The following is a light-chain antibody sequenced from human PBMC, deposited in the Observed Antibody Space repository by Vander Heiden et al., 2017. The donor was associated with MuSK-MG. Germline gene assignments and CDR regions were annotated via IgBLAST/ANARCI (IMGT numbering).Light chain of an antibody. CDR1: QSISSW. CDR3: QQDNSYSQYT. CDR2: KAS. Sequence: DIQMTQSPSTLSASVGDRVTITCRASQSISSWLAWYQQKPGKAPKLLIYKASSLERGVPSRFSGSGYGKEFTLTISRRQPDDFASYYCQQDNSYSQYTFGQGTKLEIK. J-gene: IGKJ2*01. V-gene: IGKV1-5*03.